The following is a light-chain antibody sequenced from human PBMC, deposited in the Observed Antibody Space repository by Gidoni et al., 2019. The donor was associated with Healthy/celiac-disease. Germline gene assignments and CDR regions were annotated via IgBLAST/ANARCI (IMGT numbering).Light chain of an antibody. CDR3: MQALRKRVT. CDR2: LGS. J-gene: IGKJ5*01. Sequence: IVMSQFPLTLSVTPGEPASISCTSSQCRLHSNGDNYLDWYLQKPGQSPQLLIYLGSNRASGVPDGLSRSGSDTDFTLEISRVEAGYVGVYYCMQALRKRVTFGRGTRLEIK. V-gene: IGKV2-28*01. CDR1: QCRLHSNGDNY.